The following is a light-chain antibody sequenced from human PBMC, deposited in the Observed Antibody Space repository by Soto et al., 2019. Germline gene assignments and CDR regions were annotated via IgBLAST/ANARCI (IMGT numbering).Light chain of an antibody. CDR1: QSVDSN. CDR3: QQYNNWWT. Sequence: EILMTQSPATLSVSPGERATLSCMASQSVDSNLAWYQQKPGHAHRLLLYGASTRATGISARFSGSGSGTEFTLTSSSLQSEDFGVYYCQQYNNWWTLGQGTKVEI. J-gene: IGKJ1*01. V-gene: IGKV3-15*01. CDR2: GAS.